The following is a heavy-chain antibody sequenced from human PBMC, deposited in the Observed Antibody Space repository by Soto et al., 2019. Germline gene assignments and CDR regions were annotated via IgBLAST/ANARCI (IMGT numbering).Heavy chain of an antibody. V-gene: IGHV3-30*18. D-gene: IGHD2-15*01. CDR2: ISYDGSNK. J-gene: IGHJ4*02. CDR1: GFTFSSYG. CDR3: AKGDGLLLYYFDY. Sequence: QVQLVESGGGVVQPGRSLRLSCAASGFTFSSYGMHWVRQAPGKGLEWVAVISYDGSNKYYADSVKGRLTISRDNSKNTLYLQMNSLRAEDTAVYYCAKGDGLLLYYFDYWGQGTLVTVSS.